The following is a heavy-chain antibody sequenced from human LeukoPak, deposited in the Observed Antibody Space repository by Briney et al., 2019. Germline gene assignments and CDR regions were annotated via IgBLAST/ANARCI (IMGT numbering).Heavy chain of an antibody. V-gene: IGHV3-23*01. CDR2: IIATGGST. D-gene: IGHD6-19*01. Sequence: GGSLRLSCAASGFTFSSYGITWVRPAPGRGLEWVSTIIATGGSTYYADSVKGRFSLSRDNSKDTLYLQMNSVRAEDTCVYYCAKGKYSSGWRNYFDYWGQGTLVTVSS. J-gene: IGHJ4*02. CDR1: GFTFSSYG. CDR3: AKGKYSSGWRNYFDY.